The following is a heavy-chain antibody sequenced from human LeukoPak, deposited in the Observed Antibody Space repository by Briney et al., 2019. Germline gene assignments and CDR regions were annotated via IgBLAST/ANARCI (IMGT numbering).Heavy chain of an antibody. CDR2: IYYSGST. D-gene: IGHD5-24*01. V-gene: IGHV4-59*01. CDR1: DGPISSYY. Sequence: NSSETLSLTCTVSDGPISSYYWSWIRQPPGKGLEWIGYIYYSGSTNYNPSLKSRVTISVDTSKNQFSLKLSSVTAADTAVYYCARGRDGYNGDYFDYWGQGTLVTVSS. CDR3: ARGRDGYNGDYFDY. J-gene: IGHJ4*02.